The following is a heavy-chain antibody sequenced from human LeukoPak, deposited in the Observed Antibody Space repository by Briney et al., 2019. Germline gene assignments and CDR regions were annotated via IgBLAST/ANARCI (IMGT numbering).Heavy chain of an antibody. D-gene: IGHD5-24*01. CDR1: GGSSNGFY. J-gene: IGHJ5*01. CDR2: INHSRGT. CDR3: ARGLGEGYPDS. V-gene: IGHV4-34*01. Sequence: SQTLSLTCALHGGSSNGFYSTWMPQTPGKGPEWSVEINHSRGTRYTASLSRRVTLSQDTSKSQFSLKLTSVTAADTAVYYCARGLGEGYPDSWGQGTLVIVSS.